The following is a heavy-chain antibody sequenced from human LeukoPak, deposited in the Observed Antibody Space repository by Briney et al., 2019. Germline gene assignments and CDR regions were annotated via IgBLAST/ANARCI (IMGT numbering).Heavy chain of an antibody. J-gene: IGHJ3*02. CDR3: AMSIVVVPAGAFDI. CDR2: IYTSGST. D-gene: IGHD2-2*01. V-gene: IGHV4-61*02. Sequence: SQTLSLTCTVSGGSISSGSYYWSWIRQPAGKGLEWIGRIYTSGSTNYNPSLKSRVTISVDTSKNQFSLKLSSVTAADTAVYYCAMSIVVVPAGAFDIWGQGTMVTVSS. CDR1: GGSISSGSYY.